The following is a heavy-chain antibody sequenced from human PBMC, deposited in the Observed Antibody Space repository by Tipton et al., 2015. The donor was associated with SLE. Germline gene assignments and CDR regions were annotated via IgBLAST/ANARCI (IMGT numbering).Heavy chain of an antibody. J-gene: IGHJ6*02. V-gene: IGHV4-30-4*08. Sequence: LRLSCTVSGGSISSGDYYWSWIRQPPGKGLEWIGYIYYSGSTYYNPSLKSRVTISVDTSKNQFSLKLSSVTAADTAVYYCAREGGIAAAAYHYGMDVWGQGTTVTVSS. CDR3: AREGGIAAAAYHYGMDV. CDR2: IYYSGST. CDR1: GGSISSGDYY. D-gene: IGHD6-13*01.